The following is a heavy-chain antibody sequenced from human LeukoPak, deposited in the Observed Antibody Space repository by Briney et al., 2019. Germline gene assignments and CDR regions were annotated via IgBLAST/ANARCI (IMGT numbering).Heavy chain of an antibody. Sequence: SETLSLTCTVSDYSISSGYYWGWIRQPPGKGLEWIGSIYHSGSTNYNPSLKSRVTISVDKSKNQFSLKLSSVTAADTAAYYCARIRGFGADYYYYYMDVWGKGTTVTVSS. CDR2: IYHSGST. D-gene: IGHD3-10*01. J-gene: IGHJ6*03. V-gene: IGHV4-38-2*02. CDR1: DYSISSGYY. CDR3: ARIRGFGADYYYYYMDV.